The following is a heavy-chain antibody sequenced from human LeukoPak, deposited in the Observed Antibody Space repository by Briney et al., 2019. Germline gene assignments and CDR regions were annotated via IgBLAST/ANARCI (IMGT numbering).Heavy chain of an antibody. CDR1: GGSISTYY. D-gene: IGHD2-15*01. J-gene: IGHJ4*02. Sequence: SETLSLTCTVSGGSISTYYWSWIRQPPGKGLEWIGYINYSGSTNYNPSLKSRASISVDTSKNQFSLKLSSVTAADTAVYYCARGVVVVAATRSGNYFDYWGQGTLVTVSS. CDR3: ARGVVVVAATRSGNYFDY. CDR2: INYSGST. V-gene: IGHV4-59*08.